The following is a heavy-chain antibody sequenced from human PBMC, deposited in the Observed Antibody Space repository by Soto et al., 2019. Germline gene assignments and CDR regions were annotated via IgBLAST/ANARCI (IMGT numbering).Heavy chain of an antibody. Sequence: SETLSLTCTVSGGSISSSSYYWGWIRQPPGKGLEWIGSIYYSGSTYYNPSLKSRVTISVDTSKNQFSLKLSSVTAADTAVYYCARHEKHGFDWLTYFDYWGQGTLVTVSS. D-gene: IGHD3-9*01. CDR2: IYYSGST. V-gene: IGHV4-39*01. J-gene: IGHJ4*02. CDR3: ARHEKHGFDWLTYFDY. CDR1: GGSISSSSYY.